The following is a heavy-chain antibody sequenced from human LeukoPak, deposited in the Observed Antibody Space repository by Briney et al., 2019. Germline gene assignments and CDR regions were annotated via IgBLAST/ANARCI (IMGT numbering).Heavy chain of an antibody. CDR2: INPNSGGT. Sequence: ASVKVSCKASGYTFTRYYMHWVRQAPGQGLEWMGWINPNSGGTNYAQKFQGRVTMTRDTSISTAYMELSRLRSDDTAVYYCAREGIGGSQDFDYWGQGTLVTVSS. CDR3: AREGIGGSQDFDY. D-gene: IGHD1-26*01. J-gene: IGHJ4*02. CDR1: GYTFTRYY. V-gene: IGHV1-2*02.